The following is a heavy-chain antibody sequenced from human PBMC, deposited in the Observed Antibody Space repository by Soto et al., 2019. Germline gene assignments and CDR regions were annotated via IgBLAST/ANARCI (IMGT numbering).Heavy chain of an antibody. Sequence: QVQLQQWGAGLLKPSETLSLTCAVYGGSFRGYYWSWIRQPPGKGLEWIGEINHSGSTNYNPSLKSRVTISVDTSKNQFSLKLSSVTAADTAVYYCARGRAAAGTPPDYWGQGTLVTVSS. CDR2: INHSGST. CDR1: GGSFRGYY. D-gene: IGHD6-13*01. CDR3: ARGRAAAGTPPDY. J-gene: IGHJ4*02. V-gene: IGHV4-34*01.